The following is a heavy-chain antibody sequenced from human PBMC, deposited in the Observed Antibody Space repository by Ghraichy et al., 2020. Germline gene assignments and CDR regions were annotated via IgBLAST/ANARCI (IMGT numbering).Heavy chain of an antibody. CDR1: GFTFSSYW. V-gene: IGHV3-7*01. D-gene: IGHD4-11*01. Sequence: GGSLRLSCAASGFTFSSYWMSWVRQAPGKGLEWVANIEHAASYTYYVDSVKGRFTISRDNAKNSLYLEMNSLRAEDTGTYYCAGRSKGPTHYYLYGLDVWGQGTTVTVSS. J-gene: IGHJ6*02. CDR3: AGRSKGPTHYYLYGLDV. CDR2: IEHAASYT.